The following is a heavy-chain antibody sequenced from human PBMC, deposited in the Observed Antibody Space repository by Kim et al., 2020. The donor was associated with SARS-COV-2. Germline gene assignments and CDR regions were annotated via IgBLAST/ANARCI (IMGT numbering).Heavy chain of an antibody. CDR2: ISYDGSNK. D-gene: IGHD3-10*01. V-gene: IGHV3-33*05. J-gene: IGHJ6*01. Sequence: GGYLRLSCAASGFTFSSYGMHWVRQAPGKGLEWVAVISYDGSNKYYADSVKGRFTISRDNSKNTLYLQMNSLRAEDTAVYYCARGLDYYGSGSSDYYGM. CDR1: GFTFSSYG. CDR3: ARGLDYYGSGSSDYYGM.